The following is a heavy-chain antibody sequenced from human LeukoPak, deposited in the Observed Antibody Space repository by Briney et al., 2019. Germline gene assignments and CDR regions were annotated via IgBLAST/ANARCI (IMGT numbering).Heavy chain of an antibody. J-gene: IGHJ4*02. CDR2: ISSSGSTI. CDR3: ARDTSGLLWFGESRKYDY. V-gene: IGHV3-48*01. CDR1: GFTFSSYS. Sequence: GGSLRLSCAASGFTFSSYSMNWVRQAPGKGLEWVSYISSSGSTIYYADALKGRFTISRDNAKNSLYLQMNSLRAEDRAVYYCARDTSGLLWFGESRKYDYWGQGTLVTVSS. D-gene: IGHD3-10*01.